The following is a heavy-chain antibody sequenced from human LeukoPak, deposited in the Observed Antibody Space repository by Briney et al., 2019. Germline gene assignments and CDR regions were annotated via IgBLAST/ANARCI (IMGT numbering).Heavy chain of an antibody. CDR3: ARGPGVAADGSDY. Sequence: ASVKVSCKASGYTFTGYYLHWVRQAPGQGLEWMGWINPNSGGTNYAQKFQGRVTMTRDTSISTAYMELSRLRSDDTAVYYCARGPGVAADGSDYWGQGTLVTVSS. J-gene: IGHJ4*02. CDR1: GYTFTGYY. D-gene: IGHD6-13*01. CDR2: INPNSGGT. V-gene: IGHV1-2*02.